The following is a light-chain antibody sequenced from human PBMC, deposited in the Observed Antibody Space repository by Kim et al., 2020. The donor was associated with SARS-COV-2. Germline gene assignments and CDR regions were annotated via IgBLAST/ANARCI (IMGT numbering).Light chain of an antibody. CDR2: DAS. CDR3: QLYIGLPPTWT. CDR1: QSGSSDF. J-gene: IGKJ1*01. Sequence: GERATLSCRASQSGSSDFIAWYQQKPGQAPRLLIHDASSRATGIPDRFSGRGSGTDFTLTISRLEPEDFAVYYCQLYIGLPPTWTFGQGTKVDIK. V-gene: IGKV3-20*01.